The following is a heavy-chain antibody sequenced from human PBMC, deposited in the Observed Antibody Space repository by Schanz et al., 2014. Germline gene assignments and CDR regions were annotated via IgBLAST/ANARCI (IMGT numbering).Heavy chain of an antibody. J-gene: IGHJ4*01. CDR3: ARDHSPYTSSTDVRYLDY. D-gene: IGHD6-6*01. Sequence: QVQLVQSGAEVKKPGASVKVSCKASGYTFVSYSMHWVRQAPGQGLEWMGIINPSGGGTSYALRFQDRVTVTRDASRSTVYMDLRCLRSDDAAVYYCARDHSPYTSSTDVRYLDYWGHRHLVCDSP. V-gene: IGHV1-46*01. CDR2: INPSGGGT. CDR1: GYTFVSYS.